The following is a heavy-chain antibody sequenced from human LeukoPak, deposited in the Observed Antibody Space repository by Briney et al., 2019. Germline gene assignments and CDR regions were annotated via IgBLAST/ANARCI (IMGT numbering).Heavy chain of an antibody. D-gene: IGHD1-26*01. CDR2: INAGNDNT. J-gene: IGHJ5*02. Sequence: ASVKVSCKASGYTFTTSTMHWVRQVPGQRLEWMGCINAGNDNTDFSERFQGRVTITRDTSASTVYMELSSLTSEDTAVYYCARELVGAIQADPWGQGTLVTVSS. CDR3: ARELVGAIQADP. V-gene: IGHV1-3*01. CDR1: GYTFTTST.